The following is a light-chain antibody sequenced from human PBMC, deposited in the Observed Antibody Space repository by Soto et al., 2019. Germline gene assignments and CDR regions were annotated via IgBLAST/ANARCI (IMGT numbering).Light chain of an antibody. J-gene: IGKJ3*01. CDR3: QQYDNPPFT. CDR1: QDISNY. V-gene: IGKV1-33*01. Sequence: DIQMTQSPSSLSASVGDRVTITCQASQDISNYLNWYQQKPGKAPKLLIYDASNLETGVPSRFSGSGSGTDFTFTISSLQPEVIATYYCQQYDNPPFTFGPGTKVDIK. CDR2: DAS.